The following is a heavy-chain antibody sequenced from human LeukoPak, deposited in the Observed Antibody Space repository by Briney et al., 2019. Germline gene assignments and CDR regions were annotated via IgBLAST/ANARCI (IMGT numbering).Heavy chain of an antibody. CDR1: GGSISSSSYY. J-gene: IGHJ3*02. Sequence: SETLSLTCTVSGGSISSSSYYWGWIRQPPGKGLEWIGSIYYSGSTYYNPSLKSRVTISVDTSKNQFSLKLSSVTAADTAVYYCARGVRITMIVGVADAFDIWGQGTMVTVSS. D-gene: IGHD3-22*01. CDR2: IYYSGST. CDR3: ARGVRITMIVGVADAFDI. V-gene: IGHV4-39*07.